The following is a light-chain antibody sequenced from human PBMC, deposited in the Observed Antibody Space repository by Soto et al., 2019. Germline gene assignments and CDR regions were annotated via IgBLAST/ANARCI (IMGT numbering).Light chain of an antibody. CDR2: SNT. J-gene: IGLJ3*02. CDR3: ATWDDSLIGQV. Sequence: QSVLTQPPSASGTPGQRVTISCSGSSSNIGSNSVNWYQQLPGTAPKLLISSNTQRPSWVPDRFSGSKSGTSASLAISGLQSEDEADYYCATWDDSLIGQVFGGGTKLTV. CDR1: SSNIGSNS. V-gene: IGLV1-44*01.